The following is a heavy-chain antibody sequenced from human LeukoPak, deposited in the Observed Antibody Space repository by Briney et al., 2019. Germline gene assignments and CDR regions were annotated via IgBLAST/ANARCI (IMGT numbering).Heavy chain of an antibody. CDR2: FDPEDGET. D-gene: IGHD3-16*02. J-gene: IGHJ3*02. CDR3: ATALIMITFGGVIVSPGDNAFDI. Sequence: ASVKVSCKVSGYTLTELSMHWVRQAPGKGLEWMGGFDPEDGETIYAQKFQGRVTMTEDTSTDTAYMELSSLRYEDTAVYYCATALIMITFGGVIVSPGDNAFDIWGQGTMVTVSS. CDR1: GYTLTELS. V-gene: IGHV1-24*01.